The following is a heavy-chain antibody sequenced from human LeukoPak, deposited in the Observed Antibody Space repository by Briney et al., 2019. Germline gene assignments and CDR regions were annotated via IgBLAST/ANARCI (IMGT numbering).Heavy chain of an antibody. D-gene: IGHD4-17*01. V-gene: IGHV3-48*03. CDR3: ARDPATVTNKYYFDY. J-gene: IGHJ4*02. CDR1: GFTFSSYE. Sequence: GGSLRLSCAASGFTFSSYEMNWVRQAPGKGLEWVSYISSSGSTIYYADSVKGRFTISRDNAKNSLYLQMNSLRAEDTAVYYCARDPATVTNKYYFDYWGQGTLVTVSS. CDR2: ISSSGSTI.